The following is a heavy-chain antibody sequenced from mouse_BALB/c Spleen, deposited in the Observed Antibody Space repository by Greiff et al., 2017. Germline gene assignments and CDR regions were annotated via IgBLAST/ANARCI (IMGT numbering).Heavy chain of an antibody. Sequence: VMLVESGPGLVAPSQSLSITCTVSGFSLTRYGVHWVRQPPGKGLEWLGVIWAGGSTNYNSALMSRLSISKDNSKSQVFLKMNSLQTDDTAMYYCARDVRLDGNSGYFNDWGQGTTRTVSS. V-gene: IGHV2-9*02. CDR1: GFSLTRYG. D-gene: IGHD2-1*01. CDR3: ARDVRLDGNSGYFND. J-gene: IGHJ2*01. CDR2: IWAGGST.